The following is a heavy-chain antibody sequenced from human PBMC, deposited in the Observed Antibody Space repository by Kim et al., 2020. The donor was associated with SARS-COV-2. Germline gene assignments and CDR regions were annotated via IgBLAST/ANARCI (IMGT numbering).Heavy chain of an antibody. D-gene: IGHD1-26*01. J-gene: IGHJ4*02. CDR1: GFTFSHYG. V-gene: IGHV3-7*03. Sequence: GGSLRLSCAAFGFTFSHYGMSWVRQAPGKGLEWVANIKQDGSETYYVDSVKGRFSISRDNAKNSLYLQMNSLRAEDTAVYFCASGIVTPTYWGQGTLVTVAS. CDR2: IKQDGSET. CDR3: ASGIVTPTY.